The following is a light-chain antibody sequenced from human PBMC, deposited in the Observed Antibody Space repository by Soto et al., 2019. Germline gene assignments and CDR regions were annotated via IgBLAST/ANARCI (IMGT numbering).Light chain of an antibody. J-gene: IGKJ4*01. CDR3: QQLNRFPLT. CDR2: AYS. V-gene: IGKV1-9*01. CDR1: EAIGTY. Sequence: DIQLTQSPSSLSASVVDRVTITCRASEAIGTYLAWYHKKPGEAPNLLIYAYSALQIGVPSRFSGSVSVAEFTLTISRLQPDDSATYFCQQLNRFPLTFGGGTKVEIK.